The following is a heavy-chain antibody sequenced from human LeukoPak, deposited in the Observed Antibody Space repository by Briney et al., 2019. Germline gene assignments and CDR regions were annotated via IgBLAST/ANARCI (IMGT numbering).Heavy chain of an antibody. D-gene: IGHD3-22*01. CDR3: ARSGRGYYDSLDH. CDR2: IWYDGSNE. CDR1: GFTFSSYG. J-gene: IGHJ4*02. Sequence: PGRSLRLSCAASGFTFSSYGMHWVRQAPGKGLEWVALIWYDGSNEYYADSVKGRFTISRDNANNTLYLQMNSLRAEDTAVYYCARSGRGYYDSLDHWGQGDLVTVSS. V-gene: IGHV3-33*01.